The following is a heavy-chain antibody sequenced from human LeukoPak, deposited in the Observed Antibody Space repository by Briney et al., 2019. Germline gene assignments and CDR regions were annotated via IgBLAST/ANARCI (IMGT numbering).Heavy chain of an antibody. Sequence: GGSLRLSCAASGFTFSSYGMHWVRQAPGKGLEWVAVIWYDGSNKYYADSVKGRFTISRDNSKNTLYLQMNSLRAEDTAVYYCARARRGQTINYYYYYMDVWGKGTTVTVSS. V-gene: IGHV3-33*01. CDR2: IWYDGSNK. J-gene: IGHJ6*03. D-gene: IGHD1/OR15-1a*01. CDR1: GFTFSSYG. CDR3: ARARRGQTINYYYYYMDV.